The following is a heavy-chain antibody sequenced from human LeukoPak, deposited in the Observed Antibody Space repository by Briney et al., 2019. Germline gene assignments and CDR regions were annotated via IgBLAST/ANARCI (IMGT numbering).Heavy chain of an antibody. D-gene: IGHD3-3*01. Sequence: SLRLSCAASGFTFSSYAMSWVRQAPGKGLEWVSAISGSGGSTYYADSVKGRFTISRDNSKNTLYLQMNSLRAEDTAVYYCAKYGAPYDFWSGYYVYFDYWGQGTLVTVSS. CDR2: ISGSGGST. CDR1: GFTFSSYA. V-gene: IGHV3-23*01. CDR3: AKYGAPYDFWSGYYVYFDY. J-gene: IGHJ4*02.